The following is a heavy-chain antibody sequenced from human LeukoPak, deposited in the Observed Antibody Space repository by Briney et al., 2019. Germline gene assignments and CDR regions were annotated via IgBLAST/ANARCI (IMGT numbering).Heavy chain of an antibody. CDR1: GGTFSSYA. V-gene: IGHV1-69*13. J-gene: IGHJ4*02. CDR3: ARFVERLLSGYYFDY. D-gene: IGHD3-3*01. Sequence: GASVKVSCKASGGTFSSYAISWVRQAPGQGFEWMGGIIPIFGTADYAQKFQGRVTITADESTGTAYMELSSLRSEDTAVYYCARFVERLLSGYYFDYWGQGTLVTVSS. CDR2: IIPIFGTA.